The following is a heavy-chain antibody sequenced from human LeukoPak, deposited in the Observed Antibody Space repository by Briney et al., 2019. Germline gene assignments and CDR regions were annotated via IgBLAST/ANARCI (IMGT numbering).Heavy chain of an antibody. CDR1: GFTFSSYS. Sequence: PGGSLRLSCAASGFTFSSYSMNWVRQAPGKGPEWVSSISSRSYIYYADSVKGRFTISRDNAKNSLYLQMNSLRAEDTAVYYCARDFFRVGATSAYWGQGTLVTVSS. V-gene: IGHV3-21*01. CDR3: ARDFFRVGATSAY. CDR2: ISSRSYI. D-gene: IGHD1-26*01. J-gene: IGHJ4*02.